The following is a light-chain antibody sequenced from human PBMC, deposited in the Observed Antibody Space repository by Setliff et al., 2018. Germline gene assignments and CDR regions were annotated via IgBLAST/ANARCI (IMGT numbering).Light chain of an antibody. V-gene: IGLV1-51*01. CDR2: DNN. CDR1: SSNIGSSY. Sequence: QSVLTQPPSVSAAPRQKVTISCSGSSSNIGSSYVSWYQQVPGTAPKLLIYDNNKRPSGIPDRFSGSKSGASGTLGITGLQTGDEAEHYCATWDFSLRGVVFGGGTQLTVL. J-gene: IGLJ2*01. CDR3: ATWDFSLRGVV.